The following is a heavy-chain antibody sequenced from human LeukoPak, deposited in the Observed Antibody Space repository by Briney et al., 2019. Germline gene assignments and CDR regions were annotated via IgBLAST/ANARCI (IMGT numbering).Heavy chain of an antibody. CDR1: GGSISSSTYY. V-gene: IGHV4-39*01. CDR3: ARPRLFRNDAFDI. D-gene: IGHD2/OR15-2a*01. CDR2: IDYSGNT. Sequence: SETLSLTCTVSGGSISSSTYYWGWIRQPPGKGLEWIGNIDYSGNTYYNPSLKSRVTISVDTSGNQFSLKLTSMTAADTAVYYCARPRLFRNDAFDIWGQGTMVTVSS. J-gene: IGHJ3*02.